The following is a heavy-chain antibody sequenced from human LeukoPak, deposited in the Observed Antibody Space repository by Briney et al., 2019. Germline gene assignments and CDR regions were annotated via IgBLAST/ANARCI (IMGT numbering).Heavy chain of an antibody. CDR2: IYYSWSA. J-gene: IGHJ4*02. D-gene: IGHD2-15*01. Sequence: SETLSLTCTVSGGSISSSSYYWGWIRQPPGKGLEWIGSIYYSWSAYYNPSLKSRVTISVDTSKNQFSLKLSSVTAADTAVYYCAREQKVVVAAHFDYWGQGTLVTVSS. V-gene: IGHV4-39*07. CDR1: GGSISSSSYY. CDR3: AREQKVVVAAHFDY.